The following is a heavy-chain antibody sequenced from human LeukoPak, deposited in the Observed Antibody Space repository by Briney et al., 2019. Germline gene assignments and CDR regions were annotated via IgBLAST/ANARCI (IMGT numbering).Heavy chain of an antibody. CDR3: ARVIGSPPYYYYYYMDV. D-gene: IGHD3-10*01. V-gene: IGHV1-18*01. Sequence: ASVKVSCKASGYTFTSYGISWVRQAPGQGLEWMGWISAYNGNTNYAQKLQGRVTMTTDTFTSTAYMELRSLRSDDTAVHYCARVIGSPPYYYYYYMDVWGKGTTVTVSS. J-gene: IGHJ6*03. CDR2: ISAYNGNT. CDR1: GYTFTSYG.